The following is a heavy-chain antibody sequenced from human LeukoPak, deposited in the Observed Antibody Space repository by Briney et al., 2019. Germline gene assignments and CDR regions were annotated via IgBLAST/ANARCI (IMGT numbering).Heavy chain of an antibody. V-gene: IGHV4-4*08. J-gene: IGHJ4*02. CDR1: DGSINSYY. CDR3: ARGSSTWTYFDY. D-gene: IGHD6-13*01. Sequence: SETLSLTCTVSDGSINSYYWSWIRQPPGKGLEWIGYIYTSGSTNFNPSLKSRVTMSVDTSKNQFSLQLSSVTAADTAVYYCARGSSTWTYFDYWGQGTLVTVSS. CDR2: IYTSGST.